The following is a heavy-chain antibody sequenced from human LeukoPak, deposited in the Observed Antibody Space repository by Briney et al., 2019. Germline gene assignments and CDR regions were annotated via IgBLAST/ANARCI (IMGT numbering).Heavy chain of an antibody. CDR2: INQDGGEK. J-gene: IGHJ4*02. V-gene: IGHV3-7*05. Sequence: GGSLRLSCAASGFTVSSNYMSWVRQAPGKGLEWLATINQDGGEKYYVDSVKGRFTISRDNAKNSLFLQMNSLRAEDTAVYYCATFYTRLTDYWGQGTLVTVSS. CDR1: GFTVSSNY. CDR3: ATFYTRLTDY. D-gene: IGHD2/OR15-2a*01.